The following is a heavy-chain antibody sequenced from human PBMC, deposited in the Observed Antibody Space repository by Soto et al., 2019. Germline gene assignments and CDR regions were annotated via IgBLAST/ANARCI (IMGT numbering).Heavy chain of an antibody. Sequence: ASVKVSCKASGYTFTDYYLNWVRQAPGQGLEWMGWINPHSGGTNYAQKFQGRVTMTRDTSINTAYMDLSSLRSDDTAVYFCARAHYYDSWNNYFDYWGQGALVTVSS. CDR1: GYTFTDYY. CDR3: ARAHYYDSWNNYFDY. J-gene: IGHJ4*02. D-gene: IGHD3-22*01. V-gene: IGHV1-2*02. CDR2: INPHSGGT.